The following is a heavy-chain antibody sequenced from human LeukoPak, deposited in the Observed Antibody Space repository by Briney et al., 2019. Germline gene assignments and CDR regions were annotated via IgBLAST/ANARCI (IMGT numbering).Heavy chain of an antibody. Sequence: PSGTLSLTCTVSGGSISSSSYYWGWIRQPPGKGLEWIGSMYYSGSTYHNPSLKSRVTISVDTSKNQFSLKLRSVTAADTAVYYCATEGGRYNVDYWGQGTLVTVSS. CDR1: GGSISSSSYY. J-gene: IGHJ4*02. V-gene: IGHV4-39*07. CDR2: MYYSGST. D-gene: IGHD1-26*01. CDR3: ATEGGRYNVDY.